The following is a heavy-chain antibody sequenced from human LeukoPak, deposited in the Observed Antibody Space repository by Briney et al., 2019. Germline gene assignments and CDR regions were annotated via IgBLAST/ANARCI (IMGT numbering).Heavy chain of an antibody. CDR2: IYHSGST. CDR1: GGSISSGGYS. V-gene: IGHV4-30-2*01. J-gene: IGHJ4*02. Sequence: PSQTLSLTCAVSGGSISSGGYSWSWIRQPPGKGLEWIGYIYHSGSTYYNPSLKSRVTISVDRSKNQFSLKLSSVTAADTAVYYCASTVWGYFDYWGQGTLVTVSS. D-gene: IGHD3-16*01. CDR3: ASTVWGYFDY.